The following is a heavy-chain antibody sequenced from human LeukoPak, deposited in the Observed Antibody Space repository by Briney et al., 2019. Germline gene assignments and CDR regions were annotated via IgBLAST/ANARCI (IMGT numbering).Heavy chain of an antibody. Sequence: GGSLRLSCAASGFTFSSHDMHWVRQAPGKGLEWVAIISYDGGKKDYADSVKGRFTISRDNAKNSLYLQVNGLRTEDTAVYYCAKDRLLNCRGDCYIFDYWGQGTVVTVSS. CDR2: ISYDGGKK. V-gene: IGHV3-30*18. CDR3: AKDRLLNCRGDCYIFDY. D-gene: IGHD2-21*02. J-gene: IGHJ4*02. CDR1: GFTFSSHD.